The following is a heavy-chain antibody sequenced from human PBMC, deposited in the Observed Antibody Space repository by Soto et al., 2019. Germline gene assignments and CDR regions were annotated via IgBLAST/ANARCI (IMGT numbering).Heavy chain of an antibody. CDR3: VSDRGYGHASVPYS. Sequence: QAQLVESGGGVVQPGRSLRLSCAASGFAFSSYGMHWDRQAPGTGLEWVAVISHDGSLQHYADSVKGRFTISRDNSKNMVLLQISSLRAEDTAVYYCVSDRGYGHASVPYSWGQGTLVSVSS. D-gene: IGHD5-18*01. V-gene: IGHV3-30*03. CDR1: GFAFSSYG. J-gene: IGHJ4*02. CDR2: ISHDGSLQ.